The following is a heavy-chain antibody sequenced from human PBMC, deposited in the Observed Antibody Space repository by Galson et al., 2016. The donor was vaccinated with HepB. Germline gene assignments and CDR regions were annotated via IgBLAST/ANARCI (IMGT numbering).Heavy chain of an antibody. CDR2: IYPGDSDT. J-gene: IGHJ4*02. CDR3: ARTVSIAAAGGADY. V-gene: IGHV5-51*01. Sequence: QSGAEVKRPGESLTISCKGSGYTFTSSWIGWVRQMPGKGLEWMGIIYPGDSDTKYSPSFQGPVTISADNSISTAYLQWSSLKASDTAMYYCARTVSIAAAGGADYWGQGTLVTVSS. D-gene: IGHD6-13*01. CDR1: GYTFTSSW.